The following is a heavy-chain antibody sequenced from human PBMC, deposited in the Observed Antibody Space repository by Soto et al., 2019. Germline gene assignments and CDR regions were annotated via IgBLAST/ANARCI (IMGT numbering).Heavy chain of an antibody. D-gene: IGHD4-17*01. Sequence: GWSLRLSCASSVFTFISYAMSWVRQAPGKGLEWVSAISGSGGSTYYADSVKGRFTISRDNSKNTLYLQMNSLRAEDTAVYYCARIPRWLENDYGVKGDYGMDVWGQGTTVTVSS. J-gene: IGHJ6*02. V-gene: IGHV3-23*01. CDR1: VFTFISYA. CDR3: ARIPRWLENDYGVKGDYGMDV. CDR2: ISGSGGST.